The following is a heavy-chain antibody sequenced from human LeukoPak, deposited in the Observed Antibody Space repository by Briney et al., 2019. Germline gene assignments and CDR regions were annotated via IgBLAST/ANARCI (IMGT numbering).Heavy chain of an antibody. CDR1: GFTFSSYW. CDR2: IKQDGSEK. Sequence: PGGSLRLSCAASGFTFSSYWMSWVRQAPGKGLEWVANIKQDGSEKYYVDSVKGRFTISRDNAKNSLYLQMNSLRAEDTAVYYCARDPRIGGRRHNYYGMDVWGQGTTVTVSS. D-gene: IGHD1-1*01. J-gene: IGHJ6*02. CDR3: ARDPRIGGRRHNYYGMDV. V-gene: IGHV3-7*01.